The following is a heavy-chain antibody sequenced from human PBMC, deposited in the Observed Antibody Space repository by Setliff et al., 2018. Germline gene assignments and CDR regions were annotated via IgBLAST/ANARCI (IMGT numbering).Heavy chain of an antibody. CDR3: ARGGGGYCSSTSCYPGFDP. D-gene: IGHD2-2*01. CDR1: GGSFSDSY. Sequence: PSETLSLTCAVYGGSFSDSYWSWIRQPPGKGLEWIGDINYLGNTNYNPSLKTRVTISVDTSKNQFSLKLVSMTAADTAVYYCARGGGGYCSSTSCYPGFDPWGQGTLVTVSS. J-gene: IGHJ5*02. V-gene: IGHV4-34*01. CDR2: INYLGNT.